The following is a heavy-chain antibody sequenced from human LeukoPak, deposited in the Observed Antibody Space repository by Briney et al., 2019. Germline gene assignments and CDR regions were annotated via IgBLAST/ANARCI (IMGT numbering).Heavy chain of an antibody. J-gene: IGHJ4*02. V-gene: IGHV3-48*01. CDR1: GFTFSNAW. CDR2: IGRSSSPI. D-gene: IGHD2-2*01. CDR3: ARGPSSQFRTDY. Sequence: GGSLRLSCAASGFTFSNAWMNWVRQAPGKGLEWVSYIGRSSSPIYYADSVKGRFTISRDNAKNSLYLQMNGLRAEDTAVYYCARGPSSQFRTDYWGQGTLVTVSS.